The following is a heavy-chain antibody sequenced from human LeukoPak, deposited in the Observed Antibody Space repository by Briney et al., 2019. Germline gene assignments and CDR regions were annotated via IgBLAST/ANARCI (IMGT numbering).Heavy chain of an antibody. D-gene: IGHD3-9*01. CDR3: ARGGNYDVLTGHHFYFDN. CDR2: IYSTGSD. J-gene: IGHJ4*02. Sequence: PSETLSLTCSVSGASISTGSDYWTWIRQPAGTGLEWIGHIYSTGSDNYNPSLKSRVSISIDASKNQFSLKLHSVTAADTAVYYCARGGNYDVLTGHHFYFDNWGQGTLVTVSS. V-gene: IGHV4-61*09. CDR1: GASISTGSDY.